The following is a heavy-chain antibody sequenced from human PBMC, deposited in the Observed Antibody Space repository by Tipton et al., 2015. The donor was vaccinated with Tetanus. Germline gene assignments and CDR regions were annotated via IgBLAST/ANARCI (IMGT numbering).Heavy chain of an antibody. D-gene: IGHD5-18*01. CDR2: INHSGST. Sequence: TLSLTCTVSGASMKSGSFYWNWIRQSPGKGLEWIGEINHSGSTTYSPSFKSRVTISVDTPKNQFSLKLTSLTVADTAVYYCARGGSYSYGPRGFDLWGRGTLVTVSS. J-gene: IGHJ2*01. V-gene: IGHV4-34*01. CDR1: GASMKSGSFY. CDR3: ARGGSYSYGPRGFDL.